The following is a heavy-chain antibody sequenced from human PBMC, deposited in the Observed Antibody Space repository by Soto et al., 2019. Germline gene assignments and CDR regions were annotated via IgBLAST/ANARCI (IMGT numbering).Heavy chain of an antibody. CDR1: GGSISSGYW. J-gene: IGHJ4*02. Sequence: QVQLHESGPGLVRPSETLSLTCAVSGGSISSGYWWGWVRQPPGKGLEWIGEISRTGNPTYNPSLKSRVTISVDTSKNRFYLRLRSMTAADTAVYYCARNGDYSSDFWGQGTLVTVSS. D-gene: IGHD2-15*01. V-gene: IGHV4-4*02. CDR2: ISRTGNP. CDR3: ARNGDYSSDF.